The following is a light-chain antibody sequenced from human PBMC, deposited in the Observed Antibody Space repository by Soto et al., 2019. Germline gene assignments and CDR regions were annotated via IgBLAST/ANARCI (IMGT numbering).Light chain of an antibody. J-gene: IGKJ4*01. Sequence: DIQMTQSPSSVSASEGDRVTITCRASQGINNWLAWYQQKPGKAPKLLIYAASSLQSGVPSRFSGSGSGTDFTLTISSLQPEDFATYYCQQGNTFPLTFGGGTRWIS. CDR1: QGINNW. V-gene: IGKV1-12*01. CDR3: QQGNTFPLT. CDR2: AAS.